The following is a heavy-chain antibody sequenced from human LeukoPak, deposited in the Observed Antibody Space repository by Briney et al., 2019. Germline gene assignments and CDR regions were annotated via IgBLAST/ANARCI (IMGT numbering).Heavy chain of an antibody. V-gene: IGHV4-59*01. J-gene: IGHJ3*02. D-gene: IGHD3-22*01. CDR3: ARAHSYDSSGYPHDAFDI. Sequence: SETLSLTCTVSGGSISNYYWSWIRQPPGKELEWIGHIYYSGSTNYNPSLKSRVTISVDTSKNQFSLKLSSVAAADTAVYYCARAHSYDSSGYPHDAFDIWGQGTMVTVSS. CDR2: IYYSGST. CDR1: GGSISNYY.